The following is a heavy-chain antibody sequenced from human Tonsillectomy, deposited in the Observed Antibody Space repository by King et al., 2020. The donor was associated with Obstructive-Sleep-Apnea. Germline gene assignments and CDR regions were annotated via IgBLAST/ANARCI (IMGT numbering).Heavy chain of an antibody. CDR3: ARRVRGLGIDY. J-gene: IGHJ4*02. CDR2: IYNSGST. V-gene: IGHV4-59*08. CDR1: DGSIRSHY. Sequence: VQLQESGPGLVKPSETLSLTCTVSDGSIRSHYWSWVRQPPGRGLEWIGCIYNSGSTNYNPSLKSRVTISVDTSKNQFSLKLSSVSAADTAVYYCARRVRGLGIDYWGQGTLVTVSS. D-gene: IGHD7-27*01.